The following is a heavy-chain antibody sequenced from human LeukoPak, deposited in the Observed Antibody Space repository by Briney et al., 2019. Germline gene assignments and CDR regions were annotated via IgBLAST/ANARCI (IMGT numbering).Heavy chain of an antibody. V-gene: IGHV4-34*01. D-gene: IGHD2-15*01. Sequence: SETLSLTCAVYGGSLSGYYWSWIRQPPGKGLEWIGEINHSGSTNYNPSLKSRVTISVDTSKNQFSLKLSSVTAADTAVYYCARVGYCSGGSCGELDYWGQGTLVTVSS. CDR2: INHSGST. J-gene: IGHJ4*02. CDR1: GGSLSGYY. CDR3: ARVGYCSGGSCGELDY.